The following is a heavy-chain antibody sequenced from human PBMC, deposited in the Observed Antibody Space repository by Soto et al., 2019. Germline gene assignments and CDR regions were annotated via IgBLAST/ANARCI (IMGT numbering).Heavy chain of an antibody. D-gene: IGHD4-17*01. CDR3: ATPLPATVTGGAARTTALDAFDI. V-gene: IGHV1-18*01. J-gene: IGHJ3*02. CDR1: RSTFASSG. Sequence: ASVKVSCTASRSTFASSGITWVRHAPGQGLEWMGWISAYNGNTNYAQKLQGRVTMTTDTSTSTAYMELRSLRSADTAVYYCATPLPATVTGGAARTTALDAFDIWGKGTMVTVSS. CDR2: ISAYNGNT.